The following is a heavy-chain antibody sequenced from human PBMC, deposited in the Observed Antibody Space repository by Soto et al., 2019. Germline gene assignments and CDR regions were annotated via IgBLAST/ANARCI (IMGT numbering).Heavy chain of an antibody. Sequence: EVQLVASGGGLVKPGGSLSLSCAASGFTFSGYSMNWVRQAPGTGLEWVSSISSTSIYIYYADSVKGRFTISRGNAKNSLYLQMNSLRADDTAVYYCARVSAGIYFEYWGQGTLVTVSS. V-gene: IGHV3-21*01. D-gene: IGHD3-10*01. CDR1: GFTFSGYS. J-gene: IGHJ4*02. CDR2: ISSTSIYI. CDR3: ARVSAGIYFEY.